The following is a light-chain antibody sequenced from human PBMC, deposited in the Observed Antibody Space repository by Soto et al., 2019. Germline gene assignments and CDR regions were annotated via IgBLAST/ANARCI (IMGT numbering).Light chain of an antibody. V-gene: IGKV1-9*01. Sequence: DIQLTQSPSFLSASVGDRVTITCRASQGISSYLAWYQQKPGKAPKLLIYAASTLQSGVPSRFSGSGSGTEFTLTISSLQPEDFATYYCLQLSSYPRTFGQRTKVDIK. CDR3: LQLSSYPRT. CDR1: QGISSY. CDR2: AAS. J-gene: IGKJ1*01.